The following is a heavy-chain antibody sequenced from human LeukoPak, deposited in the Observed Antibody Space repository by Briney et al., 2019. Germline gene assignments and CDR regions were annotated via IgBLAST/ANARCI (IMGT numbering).Heavy chain of an antibody. J-gene: IGHJ6*02. Sequence: PSETLSLTCTVSGGSISSYYWSWIRQPPGKGLEWIGYIYYSGSTNYNPSLKSRVTISVDTSKNQFSLKLSSVTAADTAVYYCARSDIAAAGPYYYYGMDVWGQGTTVTVSS. CDR3: ARSDIAAAGPYYYYGMDV. CDR2: IYYSGST. CDR1: GGSISSYY. D-gene: IGHD6-13*01. V-gene: IGHV4-59*01.